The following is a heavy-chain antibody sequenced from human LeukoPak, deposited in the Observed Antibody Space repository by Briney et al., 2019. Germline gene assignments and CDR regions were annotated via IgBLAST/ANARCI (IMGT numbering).Heavy chain of an antibody. CDR3: ARDGMGWIVIVPAARLDYYGMDV. CDR1: GGTFSSYA. D-gene: IGHD2-2*01. J-gene: IGHJ6*02. Sequence: SVKVSCKASGGTFSSYAISWVRQAPGQGLEWMGGIIPIFGTANYAQKFQGRVTITADESTSTAYMELSSLRSEDTAVYYCARDGMGWIVIVPAARLDYYGMDVWGQGTTVTVSS. V-gene: IGHV1-69*01. CDR2: IIPIFGTA.